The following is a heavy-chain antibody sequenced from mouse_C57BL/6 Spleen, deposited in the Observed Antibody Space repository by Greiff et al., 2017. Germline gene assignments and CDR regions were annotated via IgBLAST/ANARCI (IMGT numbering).Heavy chain of an antibody. D-gene: IGHD1-1*01. CDR1: GYTFTSYW. J-gene: IGHJ2*01. CDR2: IDPSDSYT. Sequence: QVQLQQPGAELVMPGASVKLSCKASGYTFTSYWMHWVKQRPGQGLEWIGEIDPSDSYTNYNQKFKGKYTLTVDKSSSTAYMQLSSLTSEDSAVYYSARSSRLCYYERYYFDYWGQGTTLTVSS. V-gene: IGHV1-69*01. CDR3: ARSSRLCYYERYYFDY.